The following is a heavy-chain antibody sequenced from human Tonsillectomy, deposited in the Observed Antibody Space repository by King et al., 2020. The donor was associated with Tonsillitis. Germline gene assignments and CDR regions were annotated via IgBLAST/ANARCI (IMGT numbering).Heavy chain of an antibody. CDR3: ARTEIEWELLGAMDV. Sequence: VQLVESGGGLVKPGGSLRLSCAASGFTFSYYYMSWIRQAPGKGLVWVSYSSRSGSTIYYADSVKGRFTISRDNAKNSLYLQMNSLRAEDTAVYYCARTEIEWELLGAMDVWGQGTTVTVSS. CDR1: GFTFSYYY. CDR2: SSRSGSTI. D-gene: IGHD1-26*01. V-gene: IGHV3-11*01. J-gene: IGHJ6*02.